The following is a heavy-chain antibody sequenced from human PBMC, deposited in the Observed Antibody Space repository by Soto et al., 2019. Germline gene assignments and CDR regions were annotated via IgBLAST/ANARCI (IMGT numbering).Heavy chain of an antibody. V-gene: IGHV3-30*18. D-gene: IGHD6-13*01. CDR3: AKDSGRLDSSWPQNYYYYGMDV. Sequence: PGGSLRLSCAASGLTFSSYGMHWVRQAPGKGLEWVAVISYDGSNKYYEDSVKGRFTISRDNSKNTLYLQMNSLRAEDTAVYYCAKDSGRLDSSWPQNYYYYGMDVWGQGTTVTVSS. J-gene: IGHJ6*02. CDR1: GLTFSSYG. CDR2: ISYDGSNK.